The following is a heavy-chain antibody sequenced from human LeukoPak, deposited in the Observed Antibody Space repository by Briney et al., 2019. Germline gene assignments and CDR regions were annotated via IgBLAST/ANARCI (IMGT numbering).Heavy chain of an antibody. CDR3: ARAARPRGMDAFDI. V-gene: IGHV4-4*07. J-gene: IGHJ3*02. CDR1: GGSISSYY. Sequence: PSETLSLTCSVSGGSISSYYWSWIPQPAGKGLEWIGRIYTSGSTNYNPSLKSRVTMSVDTSKNQFSLKLGSVTAADTAVYYCARAARPRGMDAFDIWGQGTMVTVSS. CDR2: IYTSGST. D-gene: IGHD6-6*01.